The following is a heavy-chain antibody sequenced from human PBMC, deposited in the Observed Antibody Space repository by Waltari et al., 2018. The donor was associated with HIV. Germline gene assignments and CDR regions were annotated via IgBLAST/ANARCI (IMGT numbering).Heavy chain of an antibody. J-gene: IGHJ4*02. D-gene: IGHD6-6*01. CDR3: ARERFGSSYFGY. CDR1: GFTFSGYA. CDR2: ISSSSTTI. V-gene: IGHV3-48*04. Sequence: EVQLVESGGGLVQPGGSLRLSCAASGFTFSGYAMNWVRQAPGKGVEWVSYISSSSTTINYADSVKGRFTISRDNAKNLLYLQMSSLRAEDTAVYFCARERFGSSYFGYWGQGTLVTVSS.